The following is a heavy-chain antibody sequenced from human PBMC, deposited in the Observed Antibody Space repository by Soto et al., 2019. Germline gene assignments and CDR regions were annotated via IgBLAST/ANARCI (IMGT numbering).Heavy chain of an antibody. J-gene: IGHJ4*02. Sequence: GGSLRLSFAASGFTFSSYGMHWVRQAPGKGLEWVAVISYDGSNKYYADSVKGRFTISRDNSKNTLYLQMNSLRAEDTAVYYCAKDPSIVVVTYYFDYWGQGTLVTVSS. CDR3: AKDPSIVVVTYYFDY. CDR1: GFTFSSYG. D-gene: IGHD3-22*01. CDR2: ISYDGSNK. V-gene: IGHV3-30*18.